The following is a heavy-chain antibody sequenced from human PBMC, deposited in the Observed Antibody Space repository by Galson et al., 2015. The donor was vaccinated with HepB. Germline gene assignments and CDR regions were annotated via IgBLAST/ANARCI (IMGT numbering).Heavy chain of an antibody. V-gene: IGHV4-4*07. CDR1: GGSISYSY. CDR2: IYTSGTT. J-gene: IGHJ5*02. D-gene: IGHD6-19*01. Sequence: SETLSLTCTVSGGSISYSYWSWIRQPAGKGLEWIGRIYTSGTTDYNPSLKNRVTMSVDTSKNQFSLKLSSVTAADTAVYYCARVHVAVAGTMRWFDPWGQGTLVTVSS. CDR3: ARVHVAVAGTMRWFDP.